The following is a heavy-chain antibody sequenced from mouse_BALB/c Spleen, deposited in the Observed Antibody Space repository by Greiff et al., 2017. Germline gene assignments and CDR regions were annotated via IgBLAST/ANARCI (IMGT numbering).Heavy chain of an antibody. CDR2: IWGDGST. CDR1: GFSLTGYG. CDR3: ARDPGYDYDNYYAMDY. D-gene: IGHD2-4*01. V-gene: IGHV2-6-7*01. J-gene: IGHJ4*01. Sequence: QVQLKESGPGLVAPSQSLSITCTVSGFSLTGYGVNWVRQPPGKGLEWLGMIWGDGSTDYNSALKSRLSISKDNSKSQVFLKMNSLQTDDTARYYCARDPGYDYDNYYAMDYWGQGTSVTVSS.